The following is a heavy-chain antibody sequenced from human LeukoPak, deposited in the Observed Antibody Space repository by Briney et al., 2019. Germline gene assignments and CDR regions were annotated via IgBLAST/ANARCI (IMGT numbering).Heavy chain of an antibody. CDR2: IYHSGST. CDR3: ARYHTWELLGGFFGY. Sequence: SETLSLTCTVSGGSISSSSYYWGWVRQPPGKGLEWIGEIYHSGSTNYNPSLKSRVTISVDKSKNQFSLKLSSVTAADTAVYYCARYHTWELLGGFFGYWGQGTLVTVSS. CDR1: GGSISSSSYY. V-gene: IGHV4-39*07. D-gene: IGHD1-26*01. J-gene: IGHJ4*02.